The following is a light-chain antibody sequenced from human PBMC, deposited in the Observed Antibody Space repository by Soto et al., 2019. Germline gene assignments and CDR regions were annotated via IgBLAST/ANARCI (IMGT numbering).Light chain of an antibody. J-gene: IGKJ4*01. V-gene: IGKV3-11*01. Sequence: EIVLTQSPGTLSLSPGERATLSCRASQSVTGYFAWYQKKAGQAPRLLIYDISNRATGIPARFSGSGSGTDLTLTINSLEPEDFAVYYCQQRSNWPRLTFGGGTKVDIK. CDR1: QSVTGY. CDR2: DIS. CDR3: QQRSNWPRLT.